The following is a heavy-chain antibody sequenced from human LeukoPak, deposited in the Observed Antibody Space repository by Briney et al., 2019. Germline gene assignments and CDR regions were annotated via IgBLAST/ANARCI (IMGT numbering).Heavy chain of an antibody. CDR3: ARAQYDGFSSGYPGGLYYMDV. Sequence: SETLSLTCTVSGGSIRSSYWSWIRQPPGQGLEWIGYISHSGSANYNPSLRGRVSISVGMSNNQIFLDLTSVTAADTAVYYCARAQYDGFSSGYPGGLYYMDVWGKGTTVSVSS. CDR2: ISHSGSA. V-gene: IGHV4-59*01. J-gene: IGHJ6*03. D-gene: IGHD3-3*01. CDR1: GGSIRSSY.